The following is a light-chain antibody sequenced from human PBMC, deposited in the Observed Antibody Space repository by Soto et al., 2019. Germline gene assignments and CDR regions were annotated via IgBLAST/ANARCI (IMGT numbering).Light chain of an antibody. Sequence: QSALTQPRSVSGSPGQSVTISCTTTSSDVGGCNYVSWYQQHPGKAPKLMIYDVSKWPSGVPDRFSGSKSGNTAPLTISGFQAEDEADYYCCSYAGNSLWVFGGGTKLTVL. CDR1: SSDVGGCNY. CDR2: DVS. V-gene: IGLV2-11*01. J-gene: IGLJ3*02. CDR3: CSYAGNSLWV.